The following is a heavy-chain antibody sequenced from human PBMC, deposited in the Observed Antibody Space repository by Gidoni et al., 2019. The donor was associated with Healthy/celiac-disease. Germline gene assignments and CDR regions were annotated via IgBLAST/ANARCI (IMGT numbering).Heavy chain of an antibody. CDR1: GFTFSSDS. V-gene: IGHV3-21*01. CDR2: ISSSSSYI. CDR3: ARGLASSSGWYRGGSRGSSFDY. D-gene: IGHD6-19*01. Sequence: EVQLVESGGGLVKPGGSLRLSCAASGFTFSSDSLNWVRQAPGKGLEWVSSISSSSSYIYYADSVKGRFTISRDNAKNSLYLQMNSLRAEDTAVYYCARGLASSSGWYRGGSRGSSFDYWGQGTLVTVSS. J-gene: IGHJ4*02.